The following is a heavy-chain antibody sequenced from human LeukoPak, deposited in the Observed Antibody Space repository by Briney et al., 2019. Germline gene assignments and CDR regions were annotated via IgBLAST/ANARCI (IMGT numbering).Heavy chain of an antibody. Sequence: SVKVSCKASGGTFSSYAISWVRQAPGQGLEWMGGIIPIFGTANYAQKFQGRVTITADKSTSTAYMELSRLRSDDTAVYYCARVTGYMIEDYFDYWGQGTLVTVSS. V-gene: IGHV1-69*06. J-gene: IGHJ4*02. CDR1: GGTFSSYA. CDR2: IIPIFGTA. D-gene: IGHD3-22*01. CDR3: ARVTGYMIEDYFDY.